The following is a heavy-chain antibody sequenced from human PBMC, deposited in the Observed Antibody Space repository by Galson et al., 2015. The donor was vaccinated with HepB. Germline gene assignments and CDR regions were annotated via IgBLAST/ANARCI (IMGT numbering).Heavy chain of an antibody. Sequence: SLRLSCAASGFTFSSYGMHWVRQAPGKGLEWVAVISYDGSNKYYADSVKGRFTISRDNSKNTLYLQMNSLRAEDTAVYYCAKTLGGYVRRQPNDYWGQGTLVTVSS. D-gene: IGHD5-12*01. V-gene: IGHV3-30*18. J-gene: IGHJ4*02. CDR1: GFTFSSYG. CDR2: ISYDGSNK. CDR3: AKTLGGYVRRQPNDY.